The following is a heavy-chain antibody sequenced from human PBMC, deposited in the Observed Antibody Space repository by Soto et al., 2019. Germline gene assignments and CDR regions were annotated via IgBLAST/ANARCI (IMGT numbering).Heavy chain of an antibody. CDR1: GFTFNNAW. J-gene: IGHJ4*02. V-gene: IGHV3-15*01. CDR3: TTVTPPG. CDR2: IKSKTEGGTT. Sequence: GGSLRLSCVASGFTFNNAWMTWVRQAPGKGLEWVGRIKSKTEGGTTDYAAPVKGRFTPSRDDSKNTLYLQMNSLKTEDSAVYYCTTVTPPGWGQGTLVTVSS.